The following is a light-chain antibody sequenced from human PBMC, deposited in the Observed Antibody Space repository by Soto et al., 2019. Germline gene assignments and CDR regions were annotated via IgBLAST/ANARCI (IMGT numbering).Light chain of an antibody. CDR1: QSVSNN. CDR3: QQVTGFPLT. Sequence: EILMTQSPATLSVSPGERVTLSGRASQSVSNNLVWYQQKPGQAPRLLMYGSSIRATGIPARFSGSGSGTEFTLTISSLQSEDFAVYYCQQVTGFPLTFGGGTKVDIK. J-gene: IGKJ4*01. CDR2: GSS. V-gene: IGKV3-15*01.